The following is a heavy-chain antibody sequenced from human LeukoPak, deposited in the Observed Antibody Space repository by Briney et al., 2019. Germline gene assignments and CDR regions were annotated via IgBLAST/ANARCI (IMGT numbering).Heavy chain of an antibody. CDR3: ARHPQTYTSGWYLWDY. V-gene: IGHV5-51*01. D-gene: IGHD6-19*01. J-gene: IGHJ4*02. CDR1: GFSLTRYW. CDR2: IYPVDSDT. Sequence: GESLKISCKGSGFSLTRYWIGWVRQMPGKGLEWMGIIYPVDSDTRYSPSFQGQVTISADKSTNTAYLQWSSLKALDTAMYYCARHPQTYTSGWYLWDYWGQGTLVTVSS.